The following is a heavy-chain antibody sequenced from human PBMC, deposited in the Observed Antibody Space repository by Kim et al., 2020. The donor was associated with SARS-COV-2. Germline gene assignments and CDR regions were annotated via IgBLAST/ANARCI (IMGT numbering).Heavy chain of an antibody. J-gene: IGHJ6*02. D-gene: IGHD3-3*01. Sequence: VKGRFTISRDNAKNPLYLQMTSLRAEDTAVYYCAKDGRFLEWLSNSYHYGLGVWGQGTIATVSS. CDR3: AKDGRFLEWLSNSYHYGLGV. V-gene: IGHV3-23*01.